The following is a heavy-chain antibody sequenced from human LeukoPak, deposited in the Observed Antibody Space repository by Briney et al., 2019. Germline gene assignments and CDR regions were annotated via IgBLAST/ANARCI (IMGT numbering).Heavy chain of an antibody. D-gene: IGHD1/OR15-1a*01. V-gene: IGHV4-4*02. Sequence: PSETLSLTCGVSGGSISSTNWWTWVRQPPGEGLEWIGEVELSGRTNYNPSLESRVTISVDMSANHISLKLTSVTAADTAVYYCARAHGSATEPGTRLFDFWGQGTLVTVSS. J-gene: IGHJ4*02. CDR2: VELSGRT. CDR3: ARAHGSATEPGTRLFDF. CDR1: GGSISSTNW.